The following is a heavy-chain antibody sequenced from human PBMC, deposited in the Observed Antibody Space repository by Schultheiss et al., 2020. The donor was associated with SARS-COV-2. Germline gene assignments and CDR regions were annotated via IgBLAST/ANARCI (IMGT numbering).Heavy chain of an antibody. CDR3: AREVVAHFDY. CDR2: IYSGGST. V-gene: IGHV3-66*01. Sequence: GESLKISCAASGFTVSSNYMSWVRQAPGKGLEWVSVIYSGGSTYYADSVKGRFTISRDNSKNTLYLQMNSLRAEDTAVYYCAREVVAHFDYWGQGTLVTVSS. CDR1: GFTVSSNY. J-gene: IGHJ4*02. D-gene: IGHD3-22*01.